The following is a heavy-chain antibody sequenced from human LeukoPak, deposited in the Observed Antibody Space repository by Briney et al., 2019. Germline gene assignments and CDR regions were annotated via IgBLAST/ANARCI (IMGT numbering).Heavy chain of an antibody. CDR1: GFTFSSYA. CDR3: ARDLSHGSGSYLGSGGFDY. V-gene: IGHV3-30-3*01. CDR2: ISYDGSNK. J-gene: IGHJ4*02. D-gene: IGHD3-10*01. Sequence: AGGSLSLSWAASGFTFSSYAMHWVRQAPGKGLEWVAVISYDGSNKYYADSVKGRFTISRDNSKNTLYLQMNSLRAEDTAVYYCARDLSHGSGSYLGSGGFDYWGQGTLVTVSS.